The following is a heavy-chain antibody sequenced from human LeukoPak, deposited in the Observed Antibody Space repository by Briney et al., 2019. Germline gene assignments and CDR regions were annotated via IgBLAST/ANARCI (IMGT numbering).Heavy chain of an antibody. CDR1: GFTFSSYG. CDR2: ISYDGSNK. Sequence: GGSLRLSCAASGFTFSSYGMHWVRQAPGKGLEWVAVISYDGSNKYYADSVKGRFTISRDSSKNTLYLQMNSLRAEDTAVYYCAKDARRYCSSTSCRTGYFDYWGQGTLVTVSS. D-gene: IGHD2-2*01. J-gene: IGHJ4*02. V-gene: IGHV3-30*18. CDR3: AKDARRYCSSTSCRTGYFDY.